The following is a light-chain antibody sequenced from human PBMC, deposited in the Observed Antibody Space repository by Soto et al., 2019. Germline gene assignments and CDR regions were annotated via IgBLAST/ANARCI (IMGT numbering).Light chain of an antibody. Sequence: DIQMTQSPSTLSASVGDGVTITCRAGQSISNRLAWYQQRPGKAPKYLIYDASTLDSGAPSRFSGSGSGTEFTLSISSLQPDDFATYYCQQYNIYPWTFGQGTKVEIK. CDR1: QSISNR. V-gene: IGKV1-5*01. CDR2: DAS. J-gene: IGKJ1*01. CDR3: QQYNIYPWT.